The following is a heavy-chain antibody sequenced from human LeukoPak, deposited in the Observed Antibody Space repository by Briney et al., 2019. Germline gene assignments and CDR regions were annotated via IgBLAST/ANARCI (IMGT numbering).Heavy chain of an antibody. CDR3: ARDSFRTAKMATTYDY. CDR2: IKQDGSEK. Sequence: GGSLRLSCAASGFTFSSYWMSWVRQAPGKGLEWVANIKQDGSEKYYVDSVKGRFTISRDNAKNSLYLQMNSLRAEDTAVYYCARDSFRTAKMATTYDYWGQEPWSPSPQ. CDR1: GFTFSSYW. D-gene: IGHD5-24*01. J-gene: IGHJ4*01. V-gene: IGHV3-7*01.